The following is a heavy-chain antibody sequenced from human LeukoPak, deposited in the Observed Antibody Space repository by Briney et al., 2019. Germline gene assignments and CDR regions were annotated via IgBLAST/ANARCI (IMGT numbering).Heavy chain of an antibody. CDR3: ARIRRSDILTGYYDY. CDR1: GGSISSGGYY. J-gene: IGHJ4*02. Sequence: TLSLTCTVSGGSISSGGYYWSWIRQHPGKGLEWIGYIYYSGSTYYNPSLKSRVTISVDTSKNQFSLKLSSVTAADTAVYYCARIRRSDILTGYYDYWGQGTLVTVSS. V-gene: IGHV4-31*03. CDR2: IYYSGST. D-gene: IGHD3-9*01.